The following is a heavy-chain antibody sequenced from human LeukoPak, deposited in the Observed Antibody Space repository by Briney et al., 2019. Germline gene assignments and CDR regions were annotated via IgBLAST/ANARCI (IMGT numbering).Heavy chain of an antibody. D-gene: IGHD1-20*01. V-gene: IGHV3-30-3*01. CDR3: ARDRFVTGECDS. Sequence: PGRSLRLSCAASGFIFSSYALHWVRQAPGKGLEWVALISYDGTNENYADSVKGRFSISRDNSKKTVYLQMNSLRPDDTALYYCARDRFVTGECDSWGQGTLVTVSS. J-gene: IGHJ4*02. CDR1: GFIFSSYA. CDR2: ISYDGTNE.